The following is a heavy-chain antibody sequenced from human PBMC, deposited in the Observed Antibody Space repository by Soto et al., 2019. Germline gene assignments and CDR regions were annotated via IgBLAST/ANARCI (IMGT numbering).Heavy chain of an antibody. Sequence: QVKLVQSGTEVKKPGASIKVSCKASGYSFATSCMTWVRQAPGQGLEWMGWISVYNGNTNYDQNHQDRVTRSTATSTNTAYLEVRNLRSDDTAVYYGARAGQYYEASGSADWGQRTLVTVSS. J-gene: IGHJ4*02. V-gene: IGHV1-18*04. CDR3: ARAGQYYEASGSAD. D-gene: IGHD3-22*01. CDR2: ISVYNGNT. CDR1: GYSFATSC.